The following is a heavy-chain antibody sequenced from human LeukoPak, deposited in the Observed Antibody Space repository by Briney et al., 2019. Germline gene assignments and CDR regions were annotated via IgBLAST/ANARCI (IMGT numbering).Heavy chain of an antibody. CDR2: ISAYNGNT. D-gene: IGHD6-13*01. CDR1: GYTFTSYG. V-gene: IGHV1-18*01. Sequence: GASVKVSCKASGYTFTSYGISWVRQAPGQGLEWMGWISAYNGNTNYAQKLQGRVTMTTDTSTTTAYMELRSLRSDDTAVYYCARDATAAAAGTAGFDYWGQGTLVTVSS. CDR3: ARDATAAAAGTAGFDY. J-gene: IGHJ4*02.